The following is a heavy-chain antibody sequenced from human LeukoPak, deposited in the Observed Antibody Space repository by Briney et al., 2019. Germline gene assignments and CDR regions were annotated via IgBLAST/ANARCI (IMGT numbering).Heavy chain of an antibody. CDR1: GGSISSSSFY. CDR2: ISYSGST. V-gene: IGHV4-39*07. J-gene: IGHJ4*02. D-gene: IGHD6-13*01. CDR3: ARDRGQQLVSRLTYFDY. Sequence: SETLSLTCSVSGGSISSSSFYWGWIRQPPGKGLEWIGSISYSGSTYYNPSLKSRVTISVDTSKNQFSLKLSSVTAADTAVYYCARDRGQQLVSRLTYFDYWGQGTLVTVSS.